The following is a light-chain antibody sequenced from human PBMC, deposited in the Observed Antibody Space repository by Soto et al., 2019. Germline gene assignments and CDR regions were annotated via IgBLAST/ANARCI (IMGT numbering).Light chain of an antibody. J-gene: IGKJ1*01. CDR3: LRYDKWPWT. CDR2: GAS. V-gene: IGKV3-15*01. Sequence: EILSTQAPATLSASAAEKVIITCPPSQGVGNDLAWYQEKPGQAPRLLIYGASTRATAFPPRFSGSGSGTEFTLTSNSLQSEDFAVYYCLRYDKWPWTFGRGTKVDIK. CDR1: QGVGND.